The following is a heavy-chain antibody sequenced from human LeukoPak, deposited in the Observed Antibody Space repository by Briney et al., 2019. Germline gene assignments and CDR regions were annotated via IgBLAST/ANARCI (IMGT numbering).Heavy chain of an antibody. CDR1: GFTFSDYW. V-gene: IGHV3-74*01. CDR3: ARVSNPTYYDFWSGYSRSAFDI. Sequence: GGSLRLYCAASGFTFSDYWMHWVRQAQGKGLVWVSRIHTDGSTTSYADYVKGRFTISRDNAKNTLYLQMNNLRAEDTAVYYCARVSNPTYYDFWSGYSRSAFDIWGQGTMVTVSS. CDR2: IHTDGSTT. J-gene: IGHJ3*02. D-gene: IGHD3-3*01.